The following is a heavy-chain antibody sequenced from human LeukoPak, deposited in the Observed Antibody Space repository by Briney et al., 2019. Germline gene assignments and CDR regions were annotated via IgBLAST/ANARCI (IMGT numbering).Heavy chain of an antibody. CDR3: VRVGTSGWSRYYFDY. V-gene: IGHV4-61*01. CDR1: GYSISSGYY. Sequence: PSETLSLTCTVSGYSISSGYYWGWIRQPPGKGLEWIGYIYYSGSTNYKPSLKRRVTISVDTSKNQFSLKLHSVTAADTALYYCVRVGTSGWSRYYFDYWGQGALVTVSS. D-gene: IGHD6-19*01. J-gene: IGHJ4*02. CDR2: IYYSGST.